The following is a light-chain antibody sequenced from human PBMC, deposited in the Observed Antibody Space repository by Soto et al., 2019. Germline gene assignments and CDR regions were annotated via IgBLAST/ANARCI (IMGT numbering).Light chain of an antibody. CDR2: DAS. V-gene: IGKV3-11*01. Sequence: EIVLTQSPATLYLSPGERATLSCRASQSVRGYLAWYQQKPGQAPRFLIYDASNRATGIPARFSGSGSGTDFTLTISSLEPEDFAVYYCQQRINWPYTFGQGTKLEIK. J-gene: IGKJ2*01. CDR1: QSVRGY. CDR3: QQRINWPYT.